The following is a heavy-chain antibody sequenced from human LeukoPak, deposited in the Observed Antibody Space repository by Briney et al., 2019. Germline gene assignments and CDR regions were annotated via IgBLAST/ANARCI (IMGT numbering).Heavy chain of an antibody. V-gene: IGHV3-23*01. D-gene: IGHD1-7*01. J-gene: IGHJ4*02. CDR2: MSGSGMTP. Sequence: PGGSLRLSCAASGFTFSSYAISWVRQAPGKGLEWVSTMSGSGMTPKYADSVKGRFTISRDNSNNTLYLQMNSLRAEDTAVYYCAKDSTPYSGNTFYFGYWGQGTLVTVSS. CDR1: GFTFSSYA. CDR3: AKDSTPYSGNTFYFGY.